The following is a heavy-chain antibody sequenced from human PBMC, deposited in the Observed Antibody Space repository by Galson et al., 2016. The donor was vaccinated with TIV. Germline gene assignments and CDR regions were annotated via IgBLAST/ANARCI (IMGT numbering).Heavy chain of an antibody. CDR1: GFSLSTTGVG. Sequence: PALVKPTQTLTVTCTLSGFSLSTTGVGVGWIRQPPGKALEWHGVIYWDDDVRYGPSLKNRLTITTDTSKNLVVLTMTNEDPMDPATYFCAHDRTTLIPDDCNIWGHGTVVTVSS. D-gene: IGHD3-22*01. CDR2: IYWDDDV. J-gene: IGHJ3*02. CDR3: AHDRTTLIPDDCNI. V-gene: IGHV2-5*05.